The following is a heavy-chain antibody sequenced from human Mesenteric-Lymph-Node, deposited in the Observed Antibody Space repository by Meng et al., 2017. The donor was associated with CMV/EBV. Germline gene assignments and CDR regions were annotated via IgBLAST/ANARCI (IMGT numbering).Heavy chain of an antibody. D-gene: IGHD6-6*01. J-gene: IGHJ4*02. Sequence: GGSISSGDYYWSWIRQPPGKGLEWIGYIYYSGSTYYNPSLKSRVTISVDTSKNQFSLKLSSVTAADTAVYYCARVTYSSSGYYFDYWGQGTLVTVSS. CDR2: IYYSGST. V-gene: IGHV4-30-4*08. CDR1: GGSISSGDYY. CDR3: ARVTYSSSGYYFDY.